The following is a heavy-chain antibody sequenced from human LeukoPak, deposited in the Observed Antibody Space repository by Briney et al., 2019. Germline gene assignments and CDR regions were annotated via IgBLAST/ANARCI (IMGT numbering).Heavy chain of an antibody. D-gene: IGHD3-22*01. CDR1: GFTFSSYW. Sequence: GGSLRLSCAASGFTFSSYWMTWVRQGPGKGLEWVANIKPGGNEKYYVDSVKGRFTISRDNVKNSLYLQMNSLRAEDTAVYYCARGAYYYEDWGQGTLVTVSS. CDR3: ARGAYYYED. CDR2: IKPGGNEK. V-gene: IGHV3-7*01. J-gene: IGHJ4*02.